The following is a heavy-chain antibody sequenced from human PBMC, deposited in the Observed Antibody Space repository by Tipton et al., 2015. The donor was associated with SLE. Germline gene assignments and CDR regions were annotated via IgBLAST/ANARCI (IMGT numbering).Heavy chain of an antibody. CDR2: IYSGGST. CDR1: GFTVSSNY. J-gene: IGHJ4*02. CDR3: ARERIGSFDY. Sequence: SLRLSCAASGFTVSSNYMSWVRQAPGKGLEWVSVIYSGGSTYYADSVKGRFTISRDNSKNTLYLRMNSLRAEDTAVYYCARERIGSFDYWGQGTLVTVSS. D-gene: IGHD2-15*01. V-gene: IGHV3-53*01.